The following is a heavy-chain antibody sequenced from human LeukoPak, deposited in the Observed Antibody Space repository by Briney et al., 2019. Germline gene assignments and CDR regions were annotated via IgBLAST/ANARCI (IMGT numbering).Heavy chain of an antibody. Sequence: PAGGSLRLSCAASGFTVSSNYMSWVRQVPGKGLEWVSVIYSGGSTYYADSVKGRFTISRDNSKSTLYLQMNSLRAEDTAVYYCTRDRRGGSSQDWGQGTLVTVSS. V-gene: IGHV3-53*01. D-gene: IGHD2-15*01. CDR3: TRDRRGGSSQD. J-gene: IGHJ4*02. CDR2: IYSGGST. CDR1: GFTVSSNY.